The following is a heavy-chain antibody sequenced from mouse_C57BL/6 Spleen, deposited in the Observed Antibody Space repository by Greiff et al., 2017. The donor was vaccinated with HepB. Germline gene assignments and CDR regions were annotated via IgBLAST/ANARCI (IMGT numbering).Heavy chain of an antibody. V-gene: IGHV1-82*01. D-gene: IGHD2-5*01. CDR2: LYPGDGDT. CDR1: GYAFSSSW. Sequence: VQLQQSGPELVKPGASVKISCKASGYAFSSSWMNWVKQRPGKGLEWIGRLYPGDGDTNYNGKFKGKATLTADKSSSTAYMQLSSLTSEDSAVYFCARFSYYSNYDYAMDYWGQGTSVTVSS. J-gene: IGHJ4*01. CDR3: ARFSYYSNYDYAMDY.